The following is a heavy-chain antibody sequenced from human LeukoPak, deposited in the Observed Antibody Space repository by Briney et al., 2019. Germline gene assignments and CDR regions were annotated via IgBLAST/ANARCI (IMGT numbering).Heavy chain of an antibody. CDR2: IDPSDSYT. Sequence: GESLRISCKGSGYSFTTYWISWVRQMPGKGLEWMGRIDPSDSYTNYSPSFQGHVTISADTSFSTAYLQWTSLKASDTAMYYCARHAKAYGSSCDYWGQGTLVTVSS. CDR1: GYSFTTYW. J-gene: IGHJ4*02. CDR3: ARHAKAYGSSCDY. V-gene: IGHV5-10-1*01. D-gene: IGHD6-13*01.